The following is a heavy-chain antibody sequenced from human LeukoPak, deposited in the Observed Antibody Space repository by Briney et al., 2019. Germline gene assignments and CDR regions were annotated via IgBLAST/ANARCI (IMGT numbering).Heavy chain of an antibody. CDR1: GGTFSSYA. CDR2: IIPIFGTA. D-gene: IGHD3-10*01. J-gene: IGHJ4*02. V-gene: IGHV1-69*06. CDR3: AREDYYGSGTD. Sequence: LVKVSCKASGGTFSSYAISWVRQAPGQGLEWMGGIIPIFGTANYAQKFQGRVTITADKSTSTAYMELSSLRSEDTAVYYCAREDYYGSGTDWGQGTLVTVSS.